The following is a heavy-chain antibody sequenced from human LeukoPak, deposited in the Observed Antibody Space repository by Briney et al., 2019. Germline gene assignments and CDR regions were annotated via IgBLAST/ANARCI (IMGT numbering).Heavy chain of an antibody. CDR1: GGSISSGGYY. CDR3: ARDYCSGGSCYPDY. J-gene: IGHJ4*02. V-gene: IGHV4-31*03. D-gene: IGHD2-15*01. CDR2: IYYSGST. Sequence: SETLSLTCTVSGGSISSGGYYWSWIRQHPGEGLEWIGYIYYSGSTYYNPSLKSRVTISVDTSKNQFSLKLSSVTAADTAVYYCARDYCSGGSCYPDYWGQGTLVTVSS.